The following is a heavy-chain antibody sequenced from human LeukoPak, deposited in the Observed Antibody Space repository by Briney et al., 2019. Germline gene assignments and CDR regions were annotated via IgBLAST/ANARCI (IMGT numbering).Heavy chain of an antibody. Sequence: GGSLRLSCAASGFTFSNYAMSWVRQAPGKGLEWVAVISYDGSNKYYADSVKGRFTISRDNSKNTLYLQMNSLRAEDAAVYYCAKDSLYGAYFDYWGQGTLVTVSS. V-gene: IGHV3-30*18. CDR2: ISYDGSNK. CDR1: GFTFSNYA. CDR3: AKDSLYGAYFDY. D-gene: IGHD4-17*01. J-gene: IGHJ4*02.